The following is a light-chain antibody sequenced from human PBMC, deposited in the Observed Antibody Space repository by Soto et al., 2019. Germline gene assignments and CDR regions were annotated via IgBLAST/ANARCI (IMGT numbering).Light chain of an antibody. V-gene: IGKV1-5*03. J-gene: IGKJ2*01. CDR3: QQYETYYT. CDR2: KAS. Sequence: DIQMTQSPSTLSASVGDRVTITCRASQSISTWLAWYQQKPGKAPNLLIYKASNLESGVPSRFSGIGSGTEFTLTISGLQRDDFATYYCQQYETYYTFGQGTKLEIK. CDR1: QSISTW.